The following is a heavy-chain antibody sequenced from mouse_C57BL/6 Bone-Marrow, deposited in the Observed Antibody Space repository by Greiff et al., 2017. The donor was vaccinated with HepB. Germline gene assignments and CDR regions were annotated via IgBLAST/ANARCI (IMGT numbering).Heavy chain of an antibody. CDR1: GFTFSSYA. D-gene: IGHD1-1*01. Sequence: EVQLVESGGGLVKPGASLKLSCAASGFTFSSYAMSWVRQTPEQRLEWVATISAGGGYTYYPDNVKGRFTLTRDNAKNNLYLQMSHLKSEDTAVYYCARESYSGYGGFAYWGQGTLVTVAA. J-gene: IGHJ3*01. V-gene: IGHV5-4*01. CDR3: ARESYSGYGGFAY. CDR2: ISAGGGYT.